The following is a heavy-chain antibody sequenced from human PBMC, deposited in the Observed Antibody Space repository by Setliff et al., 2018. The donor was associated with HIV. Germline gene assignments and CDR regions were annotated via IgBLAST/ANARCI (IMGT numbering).Heavy chain of an antibody. CDR3: ARYDY. J-gene: IGHJ4*02. CDR2: INHSGST. Sequence: ASETLSLTCAVYGGSFSGYYWTWIRQPPGKGLEWIGEINHSGSTNYNPSLKSRVTISVDTSKNQFSLKLSSVTAADTAVYYCARYDYWGQGTQVTVSS. V-gene: IGHV4-34*01. CDR1: GGSFSGYY.